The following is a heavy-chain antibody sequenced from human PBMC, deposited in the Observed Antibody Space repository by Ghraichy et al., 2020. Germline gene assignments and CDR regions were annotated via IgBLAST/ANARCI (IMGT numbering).Heavy chain of an antibody. CDR1: GFTFDDYT. V-gene: IGHV3-43*01. Sequence: GGSLRLSCAASGFTFDDYTMHWVRQAPGKGLEWGSLISWDGGSTYYADSVKGRFTISRDNSKNSLYLQMNSLRTDDTALYYCAKDRGQVNYWYFDLWGRGTLVTVSS. J-gene: IGHJ2*01. CDR2: ISWDGGST. D-gene: IGHD3-10*01. CDR3: AKDRGQVNYWYFDL.